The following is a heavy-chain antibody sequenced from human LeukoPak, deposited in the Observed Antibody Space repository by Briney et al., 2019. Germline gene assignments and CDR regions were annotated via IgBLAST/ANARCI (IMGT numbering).Heavy chain of an antibody. J-gene: IGHJ4*02. CDR3: VRDHNWAFDY. V-gene: IGHV3-48*01. Sequence: PGGSLRLSCSASGFSFSSYRMNGVRQAPGEGLQWLSYIGPNSRIIYYTDSVEGRFTISRDNAKNSLYLQMNSLRAEDTAVYYCVRDHNWAFDYWGQGTLVTVSS. CDR1: GFSFSSYR. D-gene: IGHD1-1*01. CDR2: IGPNSRII.